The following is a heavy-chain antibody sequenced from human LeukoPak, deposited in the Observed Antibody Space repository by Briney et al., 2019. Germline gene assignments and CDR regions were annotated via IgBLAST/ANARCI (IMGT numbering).Heavy chain of an antibody. CDR3: AKDYLLLARGEGMDV. CDR2: ISWDGGST. D-gene: IGHD3-10*01. CDR1: GFTFDDYT. Sequence: GGSLRLSCAASGFTFDDYTMHWVRQAPGKGLEWVSLISWDGGSTYYADSVKGRFTISRDNSKNSLYLQMNSLRTEDTALYYCAKDYLLLARGEGMDVWGQGTTVTVSS. J-gene: IGHJ6*02. V-gene: IGHV3-43*01.